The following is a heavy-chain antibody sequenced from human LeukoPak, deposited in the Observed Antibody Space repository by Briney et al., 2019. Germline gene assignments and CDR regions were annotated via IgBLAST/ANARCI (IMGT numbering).Heavy chain of an antibody. CDR3: ARNQYCSSTNCYGGRGALDF. J-gene: IGHJ4*02. CDR2: INTDTGNP. CDR1: GYSFTNYA. Sequence: ASVKVSCKASGYSFTNYAMNWVRQAPGQRLEWMGWINTDTGNPTYAQGFTGRFVFSLDTSVSTAYLQISSLKAEDTALYYCARNQYCSSTNCYGGRGALDFWGQGTLLTVSS. V-gene: IGHV7-4-1*02. D-gene: IGHD2-2*01.